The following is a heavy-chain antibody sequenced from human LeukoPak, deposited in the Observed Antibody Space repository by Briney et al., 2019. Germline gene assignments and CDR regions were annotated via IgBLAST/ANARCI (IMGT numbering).Heavy chain of an antibody. V-gene: IGHV1-69*13. Sequence: ASVKVSCKASGGTFSSYAISWVRQAPGQGLEWMGGIIPIFGTANYAQKFQGRVTITADESTSTAYMELSSLRAEDTAVYYCARGGSGWAYYFNYWGQGTLVTVSS. J-gene: IGHJ4*02. D-gene: IGHD6-19*01. CDR1: GGTFSSYA. CDR3: ARGGSGWAYYFNY. CDR2: IIPIFGTA.